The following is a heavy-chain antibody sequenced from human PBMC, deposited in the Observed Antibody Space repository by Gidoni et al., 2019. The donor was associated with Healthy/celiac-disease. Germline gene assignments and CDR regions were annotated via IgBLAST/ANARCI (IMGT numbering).Heavy chain of an antibody. D-gene: IGHD1-26*01. J-gene: IGHJ5*02. V-gene: IGHV1-2*06. CDR3: ARDRRLMGATKVWFDP. CDR2: INPNSGGT. Sequence: RQAPGQGLEWMGRINPNSGGTNYAQKFQGRVTMTRDTSISTAYMELSRLRSDDTAVYYCARDRRLMGATKVWFDPWGQGTLVTVSS.